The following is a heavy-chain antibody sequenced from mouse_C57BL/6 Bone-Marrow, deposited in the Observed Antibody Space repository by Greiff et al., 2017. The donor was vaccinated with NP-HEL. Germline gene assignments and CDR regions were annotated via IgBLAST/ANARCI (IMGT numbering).Heavy chain of an antibody. Sequence: EVKVVESGGGLVKPGGSLKLSCAASGFTFSSYAMSWVRQTPEKRLEWVATISDGGSYTYYPDNVKGRFTISRDNAKNNLYLQMSHLKSEDTAMYYCAREKRGGRGLDYWGQGTTLTVSS. J-gene: IGHJ2*01. CDR1: GFTFSSYA. CDR3: AREKRGGRGLDY. V-gene: IGHV5-4*01. CDR2: ISDGGSYT.